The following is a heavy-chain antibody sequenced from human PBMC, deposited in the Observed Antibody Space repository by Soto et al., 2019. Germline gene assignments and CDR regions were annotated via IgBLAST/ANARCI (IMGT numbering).Heavy chain of an antibody. CDR2: ISGSGGST. V-gene: IGHV3-23*01. J-gene: IGHJ6*04. D-gene: IGHD2-2*01. Sequence: GGSLRLSCAASGFTFSSYSMNWVRQAPGKGLEWVSAISGSGGSTYYADSVKGRFTISRDNSKNTLYLQMNSLRAEDTAVYYCAKADQRGPGEGVWGKGTTVTVSS. CDR1: GFTFSSYS. CDR3: AKADQRGPGEGV.